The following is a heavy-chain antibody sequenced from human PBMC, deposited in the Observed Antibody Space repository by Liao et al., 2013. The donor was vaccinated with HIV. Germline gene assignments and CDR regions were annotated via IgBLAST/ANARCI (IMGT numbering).Heavy chain of an antibody. D-gene: IGHD3-22*01. J-gene: IGHJ5*02. CDR1: GGSFSGYY. CDR3: AGGRGATMIYFDP. V-gene: IGHV4-34*01. CDR2: INHSGST. Sequence: QVQLQQWGAGLLKPSETLSLTCAVYGGSFSGYYWSWIRQPPGKGLEWIGEINHSGSTNYNPSLKSRVTISVDTSKNQXSLKLSSVTAADTARYYCAGGRGATMIYFDPWGQGTLVTVSS.